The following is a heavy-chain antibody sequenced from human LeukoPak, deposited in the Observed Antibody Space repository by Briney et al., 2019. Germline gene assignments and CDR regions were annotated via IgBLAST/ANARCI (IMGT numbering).Heavy chain of an antibody. CDR1: GGSISSSSYY. D-gene: IGHD2-21*01. Sequence: PSETLSLTCTVSGGSISSSSYYWGWIRQPPGKGLEWIGSIYYSGSTYYNPSLKSRVTISVDTSKNQFSLKLSSVTAADTAVYYCARPSPYCGGDCYSGYFDYWGQGTLDTVSS. V-gene: IGHV4-39*01. CDR2: IYYSGST. CDR3: ARPSPYCGGDCYSGYFDY. J-gene: IGHJ4*02.